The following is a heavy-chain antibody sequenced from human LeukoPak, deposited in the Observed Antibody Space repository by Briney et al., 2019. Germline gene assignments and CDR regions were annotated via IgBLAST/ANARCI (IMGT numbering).Heavy chain of an antibody. CDR2: INHSGST. Sequence: SETLSLTCAVYGGSFSGYYWSWIRQPPGEGLEWIGEINHSGSTNNNPSLKSRVTISVDTSKSQFSLKLSSVTAADTAVYYCARVEPAVSYNWFDPWAREPWSPSPQ. V-gene: IGHV4-34*01. D-gene: IGHD2-2*01. J-gene: IGHJ5*02. CDR3: ARVEPAVSYNWFDP. CDR1: GGSFSGYY.